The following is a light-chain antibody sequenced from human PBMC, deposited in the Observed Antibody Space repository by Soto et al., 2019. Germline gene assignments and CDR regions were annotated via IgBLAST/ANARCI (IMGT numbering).Light chain of an antibody. CDR1: QTIKSY. V-gene: IGKV1-39*01. Sequence: DIQMTQSPSSLSASVGDRVTITCRASQTIKSYLNWYQHKPGKAPQLLISGASSLQGGVQSRFSGSASGPEFTLTISSLQPEDIATYYCQQCYTTPYTFGQGTKLDLK. CDR2: GAS. CDR3: QQCYTTPYT. J-gene: IGKJ2*01.